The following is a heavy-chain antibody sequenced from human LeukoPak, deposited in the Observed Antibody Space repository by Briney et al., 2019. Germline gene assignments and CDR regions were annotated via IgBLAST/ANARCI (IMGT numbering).Heavy chain of an antibody. CDR1: GFTFSSYA. V-gene: IGHV3-48*01. J-gene: IGHJ4*02. CDR2: ISSSSSTI. Sequence: GGSLRLSCAASGFTFSSYAMSWVRQAPGKGLEWVSYISSSSSTIYYADSVKGRFTISRDNSKNTLYLQMNSLRAEDTALYYCAKDVKYNWNYIDYWGQGALVTVSS. D-gene: IGHD1-20*01. CDR3: AKDVKYNWNYIDY.